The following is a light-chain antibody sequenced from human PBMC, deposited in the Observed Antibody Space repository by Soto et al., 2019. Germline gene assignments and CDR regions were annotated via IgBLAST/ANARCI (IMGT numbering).Light chain of an antibody. CDR1: SSNIGRDT. J-gene: IGLJ7*01. V-gene: IGLV1-44*01. Sequence: QSVLTQPPSVSGTPGLRVTISCSGGSSNIGRDTVNWYQQLPGTAPKLLMFNDDQRPSGVPDRFSGSRSGTSASLAISGLQSDDEADYYCSSYAGSNNFVFGAGTQLTVL. CDR2: NDD. CDR3: SSYAGSNNFV.